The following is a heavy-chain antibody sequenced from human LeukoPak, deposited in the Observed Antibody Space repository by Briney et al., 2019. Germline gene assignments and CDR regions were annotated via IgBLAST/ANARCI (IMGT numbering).Heavy chain of an antibody. Sequence: SETLSLTCTVSGGSISSYYWSWIRQPPGKGLEWIGYIYYSGSTNYNPSLKSRVTISVDTSKNQFSLKLSAVTAADTAVYYCARVAARSSLYYFDYWGQGTLVTVSS. CDR2: IYYSGST. CDR3: ARVAARSSLYYFDY. V-gene: IGHV4-59*01. J-gene: IGHJ4*02. D-gene: IGHD6-6*01. CDR1: GGSISSYY.